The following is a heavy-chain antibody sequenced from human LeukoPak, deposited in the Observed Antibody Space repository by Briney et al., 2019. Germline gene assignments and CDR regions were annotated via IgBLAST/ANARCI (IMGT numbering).Heavy chain of an antibody. CDR2: IYSGGST. J-gene: IGHJ4*02. D-gene: IGHD1-26*01. CDR3: ARGGSGSYYSDLWYFDY. Sequence: GGSLRLSCAASGFTFSNHYMSWVRQAPGKGLEWVSVIYSGGSTYYADSVKGRFTISRDNSKNTLYLQMNSLRAEDTAVYYCARGGSGSYYSDLWYFDYWGQGTLVTVSS. CDR1: GFTFSNHY. V-gene: IGHV3-53*01.